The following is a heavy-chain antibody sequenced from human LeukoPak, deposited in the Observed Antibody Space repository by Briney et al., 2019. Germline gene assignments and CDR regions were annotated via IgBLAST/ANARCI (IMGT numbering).Heavy chain of an antibody. J-gene: IGHJ3*01. D-gene: IGHD3-16*01. CDR3: AKNLGPFDV. Sequence: GGSLRLSCAASGFTFNDFAMTWVRQAPGKGLEWVSSIGDAGTYYADSVKGRFTISRDNSKNMLYLQLDSLRAGDTAMYYCAKNLGPFDVRGQGTMVTVSS. CDR2: IGDAGT. V-gene: IGHV3-23*01. CDR1: GFTFNDFA.